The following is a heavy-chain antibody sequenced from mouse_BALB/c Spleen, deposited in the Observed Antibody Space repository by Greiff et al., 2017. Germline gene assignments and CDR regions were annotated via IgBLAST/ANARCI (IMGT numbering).Heavy chain of an antibody. CDR1: GFSLTSYG. Sequence: VMLVESGPGLVAPSQSLSITCTVSGFSLTSYGVHWVRQPPGKGLEWLGVIWAGGSTNYNSALMSRLSISKDNSKSQVFLKMNSLQTDDTAMYYCARDRGEAAWFAYWGQGTLVTVSA. J-gene: IGHJ3*01. CDR3: ARDRGEAAWFAY. V-gene: IGHV2-9*02. CDR2: IWAGGST. D-gene: IGHD3-3*01.